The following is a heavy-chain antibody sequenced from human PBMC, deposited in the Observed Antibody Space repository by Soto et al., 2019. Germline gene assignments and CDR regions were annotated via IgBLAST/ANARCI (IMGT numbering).Heavy chain of an antibody. J-gene: IGHJ5*02. CDR2: IYHSGST. Sequence: GCSWSCIRQPPGKGLEWIGYIYHSGSTYYNPSLKSRVTISVDRSKNQFSLKVSSVTAADTAMYYCARVPSPRGHRTLVPVSS. V-gene: IGHV4-30-2*01. CDR1: GCS. CDR3: ARVPSP.